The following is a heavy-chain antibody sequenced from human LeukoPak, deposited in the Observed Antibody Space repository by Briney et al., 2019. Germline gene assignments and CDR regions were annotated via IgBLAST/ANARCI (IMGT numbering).Heavy chain of an antibody. CDR3: ARTATSGYSSSRDDY. J-gene: IGHJ4*02. CDR2: IYYSGST. Sequence: PSETLSLTCTVSGGSISSSSYYWGWIRQPPGKGLEWIGSIYYSGSTYYNPSLKSRVTISVDTSKNQFSLKLSSMTAADTAVYYCARTATSGYSSSRDDYWGQGTLVTVSS. CDR1: GGSISSSSYY. D-gene: IGHD6-13*01. V-gene: IGHV4-39*01.